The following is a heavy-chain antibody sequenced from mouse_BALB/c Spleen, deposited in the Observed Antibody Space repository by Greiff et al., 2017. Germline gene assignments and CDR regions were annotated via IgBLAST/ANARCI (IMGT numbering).Heavy chain of an antibody. Sequence: EVKVVESGGGLVKPGGSLKLSCAASGFTFSSYAMSWVRQSPEKRLEWVAEISSGGSYTYYPDTVTGRFTISRDNAKNTLYLEMTSLRSEDTAMYYCAREYYGSSSDYWGQGTTLTVSS. D-gene: IGHD1-1*01. CDR1: GFTFSSYA. J-gene: IGHJ2*01. CDR3: AREYYGSSSDY. CDR2: ISSGGSYT. V-gene: IGHV5-9-4*01.